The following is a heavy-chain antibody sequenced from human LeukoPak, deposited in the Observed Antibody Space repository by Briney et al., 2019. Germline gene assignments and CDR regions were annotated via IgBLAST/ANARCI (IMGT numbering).Heavy chain of an antibody. D-gene: IGHD6-13*01. CDR2: IIPIFGTA. J-gene: IGHJ5*02. V-gene: IGHV1-69*06. Sequence: SVTVSCKASGGTFSSYAISWVRQAPRQGLEWMGGIIPIFGTANYAQKFQGRVTITADKSTSTAYMELSRLRSDDTAIYYCARGRDSDSWYFDWFDTWGQGTLVTVSS. CDR1: GGTFSSYA. CDR3: ARGRDSDSWYFDWFDT.